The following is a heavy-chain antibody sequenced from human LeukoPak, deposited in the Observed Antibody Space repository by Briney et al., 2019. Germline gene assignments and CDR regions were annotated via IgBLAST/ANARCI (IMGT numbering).Heavy chain of an antibody. V-gene: IGHV3-30-3*01. CDR3: TPDVEADYGDYAFRLGYYYGMEV. Sequence: PGRSLRLSCAASGFTFSGYTIHWVRQAPGKGLEWVAVMSNDGSIKKYANSVKGRFTISRDNSKNTLYLQMNSLKTEDTAVYYCTPDVEADYGDYAFRLGYYYGMEVWGPGTTVTVPS. D-gene: IGHD4-17*01. CDR2: MSNDGSIK. CDR1: GFTFSGYT. J-gene: IGHJ6*02.